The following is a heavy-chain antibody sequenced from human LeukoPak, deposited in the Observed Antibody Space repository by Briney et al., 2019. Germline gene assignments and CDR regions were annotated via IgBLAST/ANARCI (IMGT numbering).Heavy chain of an antibody. V-gene: IGHV1-2*02. Sequence: GASVKVSCKASGYTFTGYYMHWVRQAPGQGLEWMGWINPNSGGTNYAQKFQGRVTMTRDTSISTAYMELSRLRSDDTAVYYCAPVKNWNDIPFDYWGQGTLVTVSS. CDR1: GYTFTGYY. CDR2: INPNSGGT. D-gene: IGHD1-1*01. CDR3: APVKNWNDIPFDY. J-gene: IGHJ4*02.